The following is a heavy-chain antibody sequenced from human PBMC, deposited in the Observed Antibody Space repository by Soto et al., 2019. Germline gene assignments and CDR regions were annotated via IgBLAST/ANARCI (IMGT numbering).Heavy chain of an antibody. CDR2: INAGNGNT. Sequence: ASVKVSCKASGYTFTSYAMHWVRQAPGQRLEWMGWINAGNGNTKYSQKFQGRVTITRDTSASTAYMELSSLRSEDTAVYYCARDMGGTNYGSYYVPPLYYYYGMDVWGQGTTVTVSS. D-gene: IGHD1-26*01. J-gene: IGHJ6*02. V-gene: IGHV1-3*01. CDR1: GYTFTSYA. CDR3: ARDMGGTNYGSYYVPPLYYYYGMDV.